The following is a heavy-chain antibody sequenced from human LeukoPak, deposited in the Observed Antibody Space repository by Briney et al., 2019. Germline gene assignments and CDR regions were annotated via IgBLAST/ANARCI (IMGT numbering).Heavy chain of an antibody. J-gene: IGHJ4*02. V-gene: IGHV3-23*01. CDR1: GFTLSSYA. CDR2: ISGSGGST. D-gene: IGHD4-17*01. Sequence: GGSLRLSCAASGFTLSSYAMSWVRQAPGKGLEWVSAISGSGGSTYYADSVKGGFTISRDNSKNTLYLQMNSRRDEDTAVYYCAKDARGVTTPYYFDYWGQGTLVTVSS. CDR3: AKDARGVTTPYYFDY.